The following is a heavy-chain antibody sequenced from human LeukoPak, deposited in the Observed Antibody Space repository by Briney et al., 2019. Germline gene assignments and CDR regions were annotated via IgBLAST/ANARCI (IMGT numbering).Heavy chain of an antibody. CDR1: GGTFSSYA. Sequence: ASVKVSCKASGGTFSSYAISWVRQAPGQGLEWMGGIIPIFGTANYAQKFQGRVTITADESTSTAYMELSSLRSEDTAVYYCARGTPGYSSSWYGVGYYGMDVWGKGTTATVSS. CDR3: ARGTPGYSSSWYGVGYYGMDV. V-gene: IGHV1-69*01. CDR2: IIPIFGTA. D-gene: IGHD6-13*01. J-gene: IGHJ6*04.